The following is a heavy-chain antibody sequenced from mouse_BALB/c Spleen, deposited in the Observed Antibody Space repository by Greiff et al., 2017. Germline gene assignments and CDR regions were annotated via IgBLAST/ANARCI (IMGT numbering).Heavy chain of an antibody. D-gene: IGHD1-2*01. Sequence: EVQLVESGGGLVKPGGSLKLSCAASGFTFSSYAMSWVRQTPEKRLEWVASISSGGSTYYPDSVKGRFTISRDNARNILYLQMSSLRSEDTAMYYCARGRDYYGEGFAYWGQGTLVTVSA. CDR3: ARGRDYYGEGFAY. V-gene: IGHV5-6-5*01. CDR2: ISSGGST. CDR1: GFTFSSYA. J-gene: IGHJ3*01.